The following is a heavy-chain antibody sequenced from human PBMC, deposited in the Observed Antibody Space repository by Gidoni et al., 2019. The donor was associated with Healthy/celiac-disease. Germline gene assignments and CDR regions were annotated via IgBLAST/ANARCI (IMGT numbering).Heavy chain of an antibody. CDR2: INHSGST. CDR1: VGSFSGYY. Sequence: QVQLQQWGAGLLKPSETLSLTCAVYVGSFSGYYWSWIRQPPGKGLEWIGEINHSGSTNYNPSLKSRVTISVDTSKNQFSLKLSSVTAADTAVYYCARGGREIRPWYFDLWGRGTLVTVSS. D-gene: IGHD1-26*01. V-gene: IGHV4-34*01. CDR3: ARGGREIRPWYFDL. J-gene: IGHJ2*01.